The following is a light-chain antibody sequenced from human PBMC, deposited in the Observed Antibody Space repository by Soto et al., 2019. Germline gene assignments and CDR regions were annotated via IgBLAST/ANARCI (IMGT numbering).Light chain of an antibody. V-gene: IGKV3-15*01. CDR1: QSVSSN. J-gene: IGKJ2*01. CDR3: QQSYRAPYT. Sequence: EIVMTQSPATLSVSPGERATLSCRASQSVSSNLAWYQQKPGQAPRLLIYAASTLFSGVPSRFRGSGSGTDFTLTITSLQPEDFATYYCQQSYRAPYTFGQGTKLEIK. CDR2: AAS.